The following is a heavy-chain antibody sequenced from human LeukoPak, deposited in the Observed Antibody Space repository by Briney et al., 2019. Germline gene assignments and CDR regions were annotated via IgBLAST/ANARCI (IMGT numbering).Heavy chain of an antibody. CDR2: IYYSGST. D-gene: IGHD2-2*01. CDR3: ASHYCSSTSCYADY. Sequence: SETLSLTCTVSGGSISSGDYYWSWIRQPPGKGLEWIGYIYYSGSTYYNPSLKSRVTISVDTSKNQFSLKLSSVTAADTAVYYCASHYCSSTSCYADYWGQGTPVTVSS. J-gene: IGHJ4*02. CDR1: GGSISSGDYY. V-gene: IGHV4-30-4*01.